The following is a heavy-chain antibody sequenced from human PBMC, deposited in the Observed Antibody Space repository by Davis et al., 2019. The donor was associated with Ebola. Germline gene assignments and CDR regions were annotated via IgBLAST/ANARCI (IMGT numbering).Heavy chain of an antibody. J-gene: IGHJ6*02. Sequence: MPSETLSLTCTVSGGSVSSGSYYWSWIRQPPGKGLEWIGYIYYSGNTNYNPSLKSRVTISVDTSKNQFSLKLSSVTAEDTAVYYCARLDYYYYGMDVWGQGTTVTVSS. CDR2: IYYSGNT. V-gene: IGHV4-61*01. CDR3: ARLDYYYYGMDV. CDR1: GGSVSSGSYY.